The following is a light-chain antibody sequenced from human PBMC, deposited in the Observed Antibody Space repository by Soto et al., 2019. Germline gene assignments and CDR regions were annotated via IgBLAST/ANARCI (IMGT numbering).Light chain of an antibody. CDR2: DVS. Sequence: QSVLTQPRSVSGSPGQSVTISCTGTSSDVGGYNYVSWYQQHPGKAPKLMIYDVSKRPSGVPDRFSGSKSGNTASLTISGLQAEDEDDYYCSSYTSSSTPYVFGTGTKLTVL. V-gene: IGLV2-11*01. J-gene: IGLJ1*01. CDR1: SSDVGGYNY. CDR3: SSYTSSSTPYV.